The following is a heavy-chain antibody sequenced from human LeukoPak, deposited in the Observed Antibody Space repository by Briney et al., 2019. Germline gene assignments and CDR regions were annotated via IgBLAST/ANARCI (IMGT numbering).Heavy chain of an antibody. CDR3: ASSIAAAGTGLYDDY. CDR1: GGSISSYY. Sequence: SETLSLTCTVSGGSISSYYWSWIRQSPGKGLEWIGYIYYSGSTNYNPSLKSRVTISVDTSKNQFSLKLSSVTAADTAVYYCASSIAAAGTGLYDDYWGQGTLVTVSS. V-gene: IGHV4-59*01. CDR2: IYYSGST. D-gene: IGHD6-13*01. J-gene: IGHJ4*02.